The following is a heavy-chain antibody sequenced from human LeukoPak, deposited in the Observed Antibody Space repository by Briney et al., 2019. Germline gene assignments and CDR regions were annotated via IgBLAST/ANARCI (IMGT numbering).Heavy chain of an antibody. V-gene: IGHV3-48*03. CDR2: ISSSGSTI. J-gene: IGHJ4*02. Sequence: PGGSLRLSCAASGFTFSSYEMNWVRQAPGKGLEWVSYISSSGSTIYYADSVKGRFTISRDNAKNSLYLQMNSLRAEDTAVYYCARGGRDGYNPDYWGQGTLVTVSS. CDR1: GFTFSSYE. D-gene: IGHD5-24*01. CDR3: ARGGRDGYNPDY.